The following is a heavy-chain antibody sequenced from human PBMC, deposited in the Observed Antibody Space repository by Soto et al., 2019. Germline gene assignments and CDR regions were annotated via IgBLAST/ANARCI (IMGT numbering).Heavy chain of an antibody. J-gene: IGHJ4*02. CDR2: IYWDDDK. CDR1: GFSLTTSGVG. Sequence: QITLNESGPTQVKPRQTLTLTCTFSGFSLTTSGVGVGWIRQSPGKAPECLALIYWDDDKRYSPSLKSRLTITKDTSKIQVVLTMADLDPADTATYYCAHRVLRTVFGLVTTTAIYFDFWGQGTPVAVSS. D-gene: IGHD3-3*01. V-gene: IGHV2-5*02. CDR3: AHRVLRTVFGLVTTTAIYFDF.